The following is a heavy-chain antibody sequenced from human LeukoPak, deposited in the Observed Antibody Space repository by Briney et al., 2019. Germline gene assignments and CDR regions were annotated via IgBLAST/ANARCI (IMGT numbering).Heavy chain of an antibody. V-gene: IGHV4-39*01. D-gene: IGHD5-12*01. J-gene: IGHJ4*02. CDR1: GAFTNTDSYF. Sequence: SETLSLTCSVSGAFTNTDSYFWGWIRQPPGKGLEWIGSGYYSGSSHYNPSLKSRVTISVDTSKNQFSLRVSSVTAADTAVYYCVRLWLRWGIDYWGQGSLVSVSS. CDR2: GYYSGSS. CDR3: VRLWLRWGIDY.